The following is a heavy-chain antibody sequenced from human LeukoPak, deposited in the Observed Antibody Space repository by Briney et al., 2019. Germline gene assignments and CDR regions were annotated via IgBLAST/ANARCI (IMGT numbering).Heavy chain of an antibody. CDR1: GFIVSGDY. Sequence: GSLRLSCVVSGFIVSGDYMSWVRQAPGKGLEWVSVMYSGGATYYADSVKGRFTISRDNAKNSLYLQMNSLRAEDTAVYYCARLDTAMDAFDIWGQGTMVTVSS. D-gene: IGHD5-18*01. CDR3: ARLDTAMDAFDI. CDR2: MYSGGAT. J-gene: IGHJ3*02. V-gene: IGHV3-53*01.